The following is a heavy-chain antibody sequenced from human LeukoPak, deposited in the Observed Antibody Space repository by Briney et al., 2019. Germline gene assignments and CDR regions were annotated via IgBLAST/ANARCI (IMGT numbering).Heavy chain of an antibody. J-gene: IGHJ4*02. V-gene: IGHV3-20*04. Sequence: PGGSLRLSCATSGFTFDDYGMNWVRQAPGKGLEWVSNINWNGRNVDYADSVKGRFTISRDKAKNSLHLQMNSLRAEDTAVYYCAKGKRGNYDYWGQGALVTVSS. CDR1: GFTFDDYG. CDR3: AKGKRGNYDY. CDR2: INWNGRNV. D-gene: IGHD1-26*01.